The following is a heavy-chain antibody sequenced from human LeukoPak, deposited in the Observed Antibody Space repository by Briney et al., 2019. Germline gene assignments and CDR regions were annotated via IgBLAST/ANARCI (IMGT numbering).Heavy chain of an antibody. D-gene: IGHD1-14*01. CDR3: ARHSPHPNVDAGIPSEGPDY. J-gene: IGHJ4*02. Sequence: GESLKISCEGSRYNFTTYWIGWVRQMPGKGLEWMGIIYPGDSDTKYSPSFQGQVTISADKSIDTAYLQWSSLKASDTAMYYCARHSPHPNVDAGIPSEGPDYWGRGTLVTVSS. CDR2: IYPGDSDT. V-gene: IGHV5-51*01. CDR1: RYNFTTYW.